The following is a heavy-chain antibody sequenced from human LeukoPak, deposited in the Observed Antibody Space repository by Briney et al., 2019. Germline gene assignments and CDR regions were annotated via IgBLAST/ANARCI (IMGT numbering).Heavy chain of an antibody. V-gene: IGHV4-39*07. CDR1: GGSISSSSYY. CDR2: IYYSGST. Sequence: SSETLSLTCTVSGGSISSSSYYWGWIRQPPGKGLEWIGSIYYSGSTYYNPSLKSRVTISVDTSKNQFSLKLSSVTAADTAVYYCARSQRGMVRGVRYYYMDVWGKGTTVTVSS. CDR3: ARSQRGMVRGVRYYYMDV. D-gene: IGHD3-10*01. J-gene: IGHJ6*03.